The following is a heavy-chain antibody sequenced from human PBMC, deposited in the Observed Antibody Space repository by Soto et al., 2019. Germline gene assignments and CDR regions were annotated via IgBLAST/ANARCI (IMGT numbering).Heavy chain of an antibody. CDR2: IYYSGST. Sequence: TSETLSLTCTVSGGSISSGGYYWSWIRQHPGKGLEWIGYIYYSGSTYYNPSLKSRVTISVDTSKNQFSLKLSSVTAADTAVYYCARLDVDTAMLDYWGQGTLVTVSS. CDR1: GGSISSGGYY. J-gene: IGHJ4*02. CDR3: ARLDVDTAMLDY. V-gene: IGHV4-31*03. D-gene: IGHD5-18*01.